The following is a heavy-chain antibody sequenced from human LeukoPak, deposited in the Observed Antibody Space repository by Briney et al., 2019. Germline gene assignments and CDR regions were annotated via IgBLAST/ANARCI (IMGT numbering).Heavy chain of an antibody. Sequence: VQPGGSLRLSCAASGFTFGSYAMSWVRQAPGKGLEWVSAISGSGGSTYYADSVKGRFTISRDNSKNTLYLQMNSLRAEDTAVYYCAKDLTPFIVGATSVDYWGQGTLVTVSS. CDR2: ISGSGGST. D-gene: IGHD1-26*01. J-gene: IGHJ4*02. CDR3: AKDLTPFIVGATSVDY. V-gene: IGHV3-23*01. CDR1: GFTFGSYA.